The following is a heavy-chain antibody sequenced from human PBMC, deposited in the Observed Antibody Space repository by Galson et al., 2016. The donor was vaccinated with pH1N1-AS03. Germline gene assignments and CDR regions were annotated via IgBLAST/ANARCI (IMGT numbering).Heavy chain of an antibody. V-gene: IGHV4-38-2*01. D-gene: IGHD3-10*01. CDR1: GDSISSGYF. J-gene: IGHJ4*02. Sequence: SETLSLTCAVSGDSISSGYFWGWIRQPPGKGLEWIGSIYHSGTTSYCPSLKRRVTISIDTSRGELSLKLRSVTAADTGVYYCARRPTGIDYWGQGVQVTVSS. CDR3: ARRPTGIDY. CDR2: IYHSGTT.